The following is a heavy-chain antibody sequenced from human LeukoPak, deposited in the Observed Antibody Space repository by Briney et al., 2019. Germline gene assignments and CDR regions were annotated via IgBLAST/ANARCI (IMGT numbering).Heavy chain of an antibody. D-gene: IGHD2-2*01. CDR3: ARGSVNYCSSTSCSGAFDI. Sequence: PSETLSLTCAVYGGSFSGYYWSWIRQPPGKGLEWIGEIIHSGSTNYNPSLKSRVTISVDTSKNQFSLKLSSVTAADTAVYYCARGSVNYCSSTSCSGAFDIWGQGTMVTVSS. V-gene: IGHV4-34*01. CDR2: IIHSGST. J-gene: IGHJ3*02. CDR1: GGSFSGYY.